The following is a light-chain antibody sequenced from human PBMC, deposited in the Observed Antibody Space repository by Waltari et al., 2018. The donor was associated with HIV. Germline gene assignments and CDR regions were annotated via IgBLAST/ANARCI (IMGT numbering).Light chain of an antibody. CDR1: SSTIGPNDA. Sequence: QSLLTQPPSVSGAPGQRVTIPCPGGSSTIGPNDAVSWYQHLPGTAPKLLIYANDNRPSGVPDRFSGSKSGTSASLAITGLQAEDEAEYYCQSYDNSLTGYVFGTGTKVTVL. CDR3: QSYDNSLTGYV. J-gene: IGLJ1*01. V-gene: IGLV1-40*01. CDR2: AND.